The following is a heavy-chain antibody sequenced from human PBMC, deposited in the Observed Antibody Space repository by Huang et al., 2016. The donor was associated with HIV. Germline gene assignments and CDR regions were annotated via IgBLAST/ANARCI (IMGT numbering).Heavy chain of an antibody. CDR3: ATKASAMDI. V-gene: IGHV3-7*01. CDR2: IKQDGSEK. CDR1: TATFNAYW. J-gene: IGHJ6*02. Sequence: LVESGGGVVQPGGSRRLSCVGSTATFNAYWMSWVRQRPGQGLEWVANIKQDGSEKYYMDSVEGRFNISRDNVKKLLFLEMNNLRVADTAVYYCATKASAMDIWGQGTTVIVSS. D-gene: IGHD1-7*01.